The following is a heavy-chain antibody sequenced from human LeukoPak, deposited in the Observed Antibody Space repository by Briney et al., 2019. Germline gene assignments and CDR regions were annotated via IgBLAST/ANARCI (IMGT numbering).Heavy chain of an antibody. CDR2: IWYDGSNK. CDR1: GFTFNSYG. Sequence: GGSLRLSCAASGFTFNSYGMHWVRQAPGKGLEWVAVIWYDGSNKYYADSVKGRFTISRDNSKTSLYLQMNSLRAEDTAVYYCALTAAVFDYSHYYGMDVWGQGTAVTVSS. J-gene: IGHJ6*02. CDR3: ALTAAVFDYSHYYGMDV. V-gene: IGHV3-33*01. D-gene: IGHD6-13*01.